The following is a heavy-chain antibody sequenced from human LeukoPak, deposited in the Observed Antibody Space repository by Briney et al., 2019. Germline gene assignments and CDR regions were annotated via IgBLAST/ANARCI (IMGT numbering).Heavy chain of an antibody. CDR3: ARAVRTYYYDSSGYYGFDY. Sequence: SETLSLTCTVSGGSISSYYWSWIRQPPGKGLEWIGYIYYSGSTNYNPSLKSRVTISVDTSKSQFSLKLSSVTAADTAVYYCARAVRTYYYDSSGYYGFDYWGQGTLVTVSS. J-gene: IGHJ4*02. D-gene: IGHD3-22*01. CDR1: GGSISSYY. CDR2: IYYSGST. V-gene: IGHV4-59*01.